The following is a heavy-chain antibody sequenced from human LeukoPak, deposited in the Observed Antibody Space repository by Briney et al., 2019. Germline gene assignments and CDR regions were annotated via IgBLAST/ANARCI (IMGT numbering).Heavy chain of an antibody. V-gene: IGHV1-18*01. J-gene: IGHJ4*02. CDR2: ISAYNGNT. CDR1: GYTFSSYG. Sequence: ASVKVSCKASGYTFSSYGINWVRQAPGQGLEWMGWISAYNGNTDYAQNLQDRVSMTRDTSTSTAYMELRSLRSEDTAVYYCAIRTPVDIVATLGERVKKGLDYWGQGTLVTVSS. CDR3: AIRTPVDIVATLGERVKKGLDY. D-gene: IGHD5-12*01.